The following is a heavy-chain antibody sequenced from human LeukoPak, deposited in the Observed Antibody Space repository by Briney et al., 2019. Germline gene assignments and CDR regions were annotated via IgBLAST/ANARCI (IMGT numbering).Heavy chain of an antibody. V-gene: IGHV1-2*02. CDR3: ARGRYCSGGSCYSGWFDP. D-gene: IGHD2-15*01. CDR1: GYTFTGYY. J-gene: IGHJ5*02. CDR2: INPNSGGT. Sequence: ASVKVSCKAPGYTFTGYYMHWVRQAPGQGLEWMGWINPNSGGTNYAQKFQGRVTMTRDTSISTAYMELSRLRSDDTAVYYCARGRYCSGGSCYSGWFDPWGQGTLVTVSS.